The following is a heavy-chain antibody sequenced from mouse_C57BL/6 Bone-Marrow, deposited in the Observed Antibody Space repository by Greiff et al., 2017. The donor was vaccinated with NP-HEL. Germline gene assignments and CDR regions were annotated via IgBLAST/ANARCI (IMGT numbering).Heavy chain of an antibody. V-gene: IGHV8-8*01. CDR3: ARPHYYGSSLYYAMDY. CDR2: IWWDDDK. CDR1: GFSLSTFGMG. Sequence: ESGPGILQPSQTLSLTCSFSGFSLSTFGMGVGWIRQPSGKGLEWLAHIWWDDDKYYNPALKSRLTISKDTSKNQVFLKIANVDTADTATYYCARPHYYGSSLYYAMDYWGQGTSVTVSS. J-gene: IGHJ4*01. D-gene: IGHD1-1*01.